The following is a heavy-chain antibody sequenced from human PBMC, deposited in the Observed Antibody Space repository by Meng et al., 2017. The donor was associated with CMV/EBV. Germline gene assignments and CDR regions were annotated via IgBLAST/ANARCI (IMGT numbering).Heavy chain of an antibody. CDR1: GYTCTNYG. V-gene: IGHV1-18*01. D-gene: IGHD6-13*01. J-gene: IGHJ3*02. CDR2: SSGYNGHI. CDR3: AGRQGQQMLHDAFDI. Sequence: SGYTCTNYGRSWVRQAPGQGLEWMGWSSGYNGHINYAQKIQGRVTMTTETSTSTDYMELTRLTSDDTAVYYCAGRQGQQMLHDAFDIWGQGTVVTVSS.